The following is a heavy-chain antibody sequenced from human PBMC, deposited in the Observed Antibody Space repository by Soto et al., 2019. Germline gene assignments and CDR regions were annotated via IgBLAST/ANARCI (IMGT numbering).Heavy chain of an antibody. Sequence: QVQLVESGGGVVQPGRSLRLSCAASGFTFSSYGMHWVRQAPGKGLEWVAVISYDGSNKYYADSVKGRFTISRDNSKNTLYLQMNSLRAEDTAVYYCAKTSHYDILTGANYYYYYGMDVWGQGTTVTVCS. J-gene: IGHJ6*02. CDR2: ISYDGSNK. CDR3: AKTSHYDILTGANYYYYYGMDV. V-gene: IGHV3-30*18. D-gene: IGHD3-9*01. CDR1: GFTFSSYG.